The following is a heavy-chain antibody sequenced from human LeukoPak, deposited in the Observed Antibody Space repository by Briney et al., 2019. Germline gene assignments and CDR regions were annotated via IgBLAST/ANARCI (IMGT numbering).Heavy chain of an antibody. Sequence: ASVEVSCKASGYTFTSYAMNWVRQAPGQGLEWMGWINTNTGNPTYAQGFTGRFVFSLDTSVSTAYLQISSLKAEDTAVYYCARVVRGSSGYRYYFDYWGQGTLVTVSS. CDR2: INTNTGNP. J-gene: IGHJ4*02. CDR1: GYTFTSYA. V-gene: IGHV7-4-1*02. CDR3: ARVVRGSSGYRYYFDY. D-gene: IGHD3-22*01.